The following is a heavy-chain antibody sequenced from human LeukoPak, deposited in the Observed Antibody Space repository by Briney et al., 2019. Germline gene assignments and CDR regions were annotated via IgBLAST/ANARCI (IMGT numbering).Heavy chain of an antibody. CDR1: GGSINRDNYY. J-gene: IGHJ5*02. D-gene: IGHD1-26*01. CDR3: VRHGSGSYDWFDP. CDR2: VYYNGYT. V-gene: IGHV4-39*01. Sequence: SETLSLMCTVSGGSINRDNYYWGWVRQPPGKGLEWLGTVYYNGYTYYTPSLKSRITVSVDPSKSQFSLKLNSVVAADTAVYFRVRHGSGSYDWFDPWGQGTLVTVSS.